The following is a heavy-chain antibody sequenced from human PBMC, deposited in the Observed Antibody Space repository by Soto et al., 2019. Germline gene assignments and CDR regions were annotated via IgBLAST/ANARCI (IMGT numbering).Heavy chain of an antibody. D-gene: IGHD3-16*01. J-gene: IGHJ4*02. V-gene: IGHV3-48*02. CDR2: ISSTRTI. Sequence: RGPLRLSCAASGFTFGGYAMNWVRQAPGKGLEWISYISSTRTIYYADSVKGRFTISRDNAKNSLYLQMNNLRDEDTAVYYCARGRYNYALYYFDYWGQGTPVTVSS. CDR1: GFTFGGYA. CDR3: ARGRYNYALYYFDY.